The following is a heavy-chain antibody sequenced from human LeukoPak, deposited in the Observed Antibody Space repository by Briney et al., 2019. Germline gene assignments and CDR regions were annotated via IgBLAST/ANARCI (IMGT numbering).Heavy chain of an antibody. V-gene: IGHV3-48*03. Sequence: GGSLRLSCAASGFTLSSYEMNWVRQAPGRGLEWASYISSSGSTIYYADSVKGRFTISRDNAKNSLYLQMNSLRAEDTAVYYCAREAGYKKDAFDIWGQRTMVTVSS. D-gene: IGHD5-24*01. CDR2: ISSSGSTI. CDR3: AREAGYKKDAFDI. J-gene: IGHJ3*02. CDR1: GFTLSSYE.